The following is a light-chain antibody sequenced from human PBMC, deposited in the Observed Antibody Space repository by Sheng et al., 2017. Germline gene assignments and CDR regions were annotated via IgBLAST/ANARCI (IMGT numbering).Light chain of an antibody. CDR3: QKYNSAPLT. CDR1: QSVNSY. CDR2: DAS. V-gene: IGKV3-11*01. J-gene: IGKJ4*01. Sequence: EIVLTQSPATLSLSPGERATLSCRASQSVNSYLAWYQQKPGQAPRLLIYDASNRATGIPARFSGSGSGTDFTLTISSLQPEDFATYYCQKYNSAPLTFGGGTKVEIK.